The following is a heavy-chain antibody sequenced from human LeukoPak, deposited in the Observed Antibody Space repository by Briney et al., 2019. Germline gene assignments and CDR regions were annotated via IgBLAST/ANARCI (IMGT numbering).Heavy chain of an antibody. V-gene: IGHV1-69*02. CDR2: IIPILGIA. Sequence: ASVKVSCKASGGTFSSYSISWVLQAPGQGLEWMGRIIPILGIANYAQKFQGRVTITADNSTSTAYMELSSVSSEHTAVYYCASGNGYCSSTSCYALGYYSDYWGQGTLVTVSS. CDR1: GGTFSSYS. CDR3: ASGNGYCSSTSCYALGYYSDY. D-gene: IGHD2-2*03. J-gene: IGHJ4*02.